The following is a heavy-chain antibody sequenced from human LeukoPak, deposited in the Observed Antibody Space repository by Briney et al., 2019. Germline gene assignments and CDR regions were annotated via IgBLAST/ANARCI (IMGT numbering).Heavy chain of an antibody. V-gene: IGHV4-39*07. D-gene: IGHD3-10*01. CDR3: ATGVPGSYIY. CDR1: GGSISSSSYY. J-gene: IGHJ4*02. Sequence: SETLSLTCTVSGGSISSSSYYWGWIRQPPGKGLEWIGSIYYSGSTYYKSSLKGRVTISVDKSKNQFSLKLSSVTAADTAVYYCATGVPGSYIYWGQGTLVTVSS. CDR2: IYYSGST.